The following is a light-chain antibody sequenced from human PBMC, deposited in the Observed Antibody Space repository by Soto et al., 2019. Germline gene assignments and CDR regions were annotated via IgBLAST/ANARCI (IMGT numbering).Light chain of an antibody. CDR2: RNN. V-gene: IGLV1-47*01. Sequence: QSVLTQPPSASGTPGQRVTISCSGSSSNIGSKYVYWYQQLPGTAPKLLMYRNNQRPSGVPDRFSGSKSGTSASLAISGLLSEDEAAYYCSAWDAGVSGPAFGGGTKVTVL. J-gene: IGLJ2*01. CDR1: SSNIGSKY. CDR3: SAWDAGVSGPA.